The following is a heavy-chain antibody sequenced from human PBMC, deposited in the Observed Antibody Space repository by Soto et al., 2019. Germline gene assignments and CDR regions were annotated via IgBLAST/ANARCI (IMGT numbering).Heavy chain of an antibody. Sequence: GGSLRLSCAASGFTFSSYSMNWVRQAPGKGLEWVSSISSSSSYIYYADSVKGRFTISRDNAKNSLYLQMNSLRAEDTAVYYCARGLASGSYSIGYWGQGTLVTVSS. V-gene: IGHV3-21*01. CDR1: GFTFSSYS. CDR2: ISSSSSYI. D-gene: IGHD3-10*01. CDR3: ARGLASGSYSIGY. J-gene: IGHJ4*02.